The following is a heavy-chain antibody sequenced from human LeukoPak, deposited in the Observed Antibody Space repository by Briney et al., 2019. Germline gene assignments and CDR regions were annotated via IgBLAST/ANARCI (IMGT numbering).Heavy chain of an antibody. CDR2: ISSSGSTI. CDR1: GFTFSSYE. Sequence: GGSLRLSCAASGFTFSSYEMNWVRQAPGKGLEWVSYISSSGSTIYYADSVKGRFTISRENAKNSLYLQMNSLRAEDTAVYYCARERPEIDYWGQGTLVTVSS. J-gene: IGHJ4*02. CDR3: ARERPEIDY. V-gene: IGHV3-48*03.